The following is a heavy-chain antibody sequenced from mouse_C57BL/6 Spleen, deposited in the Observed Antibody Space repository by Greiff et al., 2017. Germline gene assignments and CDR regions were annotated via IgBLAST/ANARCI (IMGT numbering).Heavy chain of an antibody. CDR2: IYPSDSET. D-gene: IGHD2-1*01. CDR1: GYTFTSYW. Sequence: VQLQQPGAELVRPGSSVKLSCKASGYTFTSYWMDWVKQRPGQGLEWIGNIYPSDSETHYNQKFKDKATLTVDKSSSTAYMQRSSLTSEDSAVYYCARLDYGNWYFDVWGTGTTVTVSS. CDR3: ARLDYGNWYFDV. V-gene: IGHV1-61*01. J-gene: IGHJ1*03.